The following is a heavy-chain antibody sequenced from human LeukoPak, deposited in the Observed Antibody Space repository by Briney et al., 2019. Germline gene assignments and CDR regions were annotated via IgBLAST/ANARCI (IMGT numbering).Heavy chain of an antibody. J-gene: IGHJ4*02. V-gene: IGHV3-48*01. CDR3: ARDLRSSGYYAFDY. CDR1: GFIFSTYN. Sequence: GGSLRLSCAASGFIFSTYNMNWVRQAPGKGLEWVSDISSSGSTKYYADSVKGRFTISRDNAKNSLYLQMNSLRAEDTAVYYCARDLRSSGYYAFDYWGQGTLVTVSS. D-gene: IGHD3-22*01. CDR2: ISSSGSTK.